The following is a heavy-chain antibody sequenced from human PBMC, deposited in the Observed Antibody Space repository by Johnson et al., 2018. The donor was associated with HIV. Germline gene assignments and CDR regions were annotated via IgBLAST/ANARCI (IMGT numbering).Heavy chain of an antibody. D-gene: IGHD3-16*01. CDR3: ARDQGWGDAFDI. J-gene: IGHJ3*02. CDR2: INWNGDNT. CDR1: GFTFDDYD. V-gene: IGHV3-20*04. Sequence: EVQLVESGGGLIQPGGSLRLSCAASGFTFDDYDMNWVRQAPGKGLEWVSGINWNGDNTGYGDSVKGRFTIFRDNAKNSLYLQMNRLRAEDTAVDYCARDQGWGDAFDIWGQGTMVIVSS.